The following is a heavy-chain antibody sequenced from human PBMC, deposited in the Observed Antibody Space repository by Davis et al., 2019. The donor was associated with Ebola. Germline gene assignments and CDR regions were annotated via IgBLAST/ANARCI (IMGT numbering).Heavy chain of an antibody. Sequence: MPSETLSLTCAVSGGSFSGYYWSWIRRPPGKGLEWIGEINHSGSTNYIPSLKSRVTISVDTSKSQFSLKLSSVTAADTAVYYCATGGYSYGLDYWGQGTLVTVSS. CDR3: ATGGYSYGLDY. D-gene: IGHD5-18*01. CDR2: INHSGST. CDR1: GGSFSGYY. V-gene: IGHV4-34*01. J-gene: IGHJ4*02.